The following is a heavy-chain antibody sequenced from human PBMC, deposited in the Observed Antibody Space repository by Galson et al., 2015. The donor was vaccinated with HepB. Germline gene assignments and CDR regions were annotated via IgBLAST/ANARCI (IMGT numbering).Heavy chain of an antibody. CDR2: IYYRGSA. CDR3: ARAVGWVEMSTTREAFDI. V-gene: IGHV4-31*02. D-gene: IGHD5-24*01. Sequence: RQHPGKGLEWIGNIYYRGSAFYNPSLKSRVAISIDTSENQFSLKLTSVTAADTAFYYCARAVGWVEMSTTREAFDIWGPGTLVTASS. J-gene: IGHJ3*02.